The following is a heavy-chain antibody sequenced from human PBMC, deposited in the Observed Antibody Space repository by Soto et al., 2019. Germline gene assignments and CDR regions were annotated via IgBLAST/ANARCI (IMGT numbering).Heavy chain of an antibody. CDR1: GLIFSDYH. Sequence: EVQLVESGGGLVQPGGSLRLSCAASGLIFSDYHMDWVRQAPGKGLEWVGRIRRKANSYTTEYAASVKGRFTISRDDSKNSLYLQMNSLKSEDTAVYYCAMLGGWSGGSSGMDVWCQWTTVTVSS. CDR3: AMLGGWSGGSSGMDV. CDR2: IRRKANSYTT. V-gene: IGHV3-72*01. D-gene: IGHD6-19*01. J-gene: IGHJ6*02.